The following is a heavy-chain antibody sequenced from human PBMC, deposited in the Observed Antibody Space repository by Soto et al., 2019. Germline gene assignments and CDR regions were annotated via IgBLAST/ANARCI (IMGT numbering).Heavy chain of an antibody. CDR1: GFTVSRNY. V-gene: IGHV3-53*01. CDR2: IYSGGST. J-gene: IGHJ6*02. CDR3: ARVKAGIYGMDV. Sequence: PVGSLRLSCAASGFTVSRNYMSWVRQAPWKELEWVSVIYSGGSTYCADSVKGRFTISRDNSKNTLYLQMYSLRAEDTAVYYCARVKAGIYGMDVWGQGTTLTVSS. D-gene: IGHD6-19*01.